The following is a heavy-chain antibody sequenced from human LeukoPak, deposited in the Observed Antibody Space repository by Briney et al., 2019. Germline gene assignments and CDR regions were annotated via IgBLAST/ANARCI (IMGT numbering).Heavy chain of an antibody. CDR2: ISGSGGST. CDR3: ARASYYDSSGKSGMDV. V-gene: IGHV3-23*01. J-gene: IGHJ6*02. Sequence: GGSLRLFCAASGFTFSSYAMSWVRQAPGKGLEWVSAISGSGGSTYYADSVKGRFTISRDNSKNTLYLQMNSLRAEDTAVYYCARASYYDSSGKSGMDVWGQGTTVTVSS. CDR1: GFTFSSYA. D-gene: IGHD3-22*01.